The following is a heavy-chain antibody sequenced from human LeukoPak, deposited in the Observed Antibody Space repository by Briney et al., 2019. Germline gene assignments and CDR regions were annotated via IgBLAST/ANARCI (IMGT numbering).Heavy chain of an antibody. J-gene: IGHJ6*03. Sequence: GGSLRLSCAASGFTFSTYEINWVRQAPGKGLEWLSHISTSGSSIHYADSVKGRFTIFRDNAKNSLYLQMNSLRVEDTAVYYCARDATTELGTVYMDVWGKGTTVTISS. CDR3: ARDATTELGTVYMDV. V-gene: IGHV3-48*03. CDR1: GFTFSTYE. CDR2: ISTSGSSI. D-gene: IGHD4-17*01.